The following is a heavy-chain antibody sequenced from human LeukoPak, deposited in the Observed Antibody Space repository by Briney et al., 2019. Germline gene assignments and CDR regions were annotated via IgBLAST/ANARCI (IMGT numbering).Heavy chain of an antibody. CDR2: ICHSGST. J-gene: IGHJ5*02. V-gene: IGHV4-30-2*01. Sequence: PSQTLSLTCAVSGGSISSGGYSWGWIRQPPGRGLEWIVYICHSGSTYNNPSLKSRFTISVNRSKIHFSLKLSSVTAADTAMYYCARGRDYLHYARFDPWGQGTLVTVSS. D-gene: IGHD3-10*02. CDR3: ARGRDYLHYARFDP. CDR1: GGSISSGGYS.